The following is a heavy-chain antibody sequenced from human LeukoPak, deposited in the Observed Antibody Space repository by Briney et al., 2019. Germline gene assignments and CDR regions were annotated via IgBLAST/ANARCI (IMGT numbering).Heavy chain of an antibody. CDR2: IDHSGST. V-gene: IGHV4-34*01. D-gene: IGHD4-23*01. Sequence: SETLSLTCAVYGGAFSSYYWSWIRQPPGKGLEWIGQIDHSGSTNFNPSLKSQVTMSVDTTKKRVSLNLNSVTAADTAVYYCARVLLVTPVAAFDVWGQGTMVAVSS. CDR1: GGAFSSYY. J-gene: IGHJ3*01. CDR3: ARVLLVTPVAAFDV.